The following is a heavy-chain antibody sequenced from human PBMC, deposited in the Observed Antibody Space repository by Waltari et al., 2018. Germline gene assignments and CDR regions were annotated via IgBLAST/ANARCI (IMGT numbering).Heavy chain of an antibody. V-gene: IGHV1-24*01. CDR2: FDPEDGET. J-gene: IGHJ3*02. Sequence: QVQLVQSGAEVKKPGASVKVSCKVSGYTLTELSMHWVRRAPGKGLEWMGGFDPEDGETIYAQKFQGRVTMTEDTSTDTAYMELSSLRSEDTAVYYCATDRYYYGSGSYYREGAFDIWGQGTMVTVSS. CDR1: GYTLTELS. CDR3: ATDRYYYGSGSYYREGAFDI. D-gene: IGHD3-10*01.